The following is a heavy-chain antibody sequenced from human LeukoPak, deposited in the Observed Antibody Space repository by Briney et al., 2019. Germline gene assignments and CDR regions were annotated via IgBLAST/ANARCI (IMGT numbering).Heavy chain of an antibody. J-gene: IGHJ5*02. CDR1: GFTFSSYG. V-gene: IGHV3-33*01. CDR2: IWYDASDR. D-gene: IGHD5-24*01. Sequence: GGSLRLSCAASGFTFSSYGMHWVRQAPGKGLEWVAVIWYDASDRYYADSVKGRFTISRDNSKNTLFLQMNSLRDHDTAVYYCVRGVGVSRFNYFDPWGQGTLVVVSS. CDR3: VRGVGVSRFNYFDP.